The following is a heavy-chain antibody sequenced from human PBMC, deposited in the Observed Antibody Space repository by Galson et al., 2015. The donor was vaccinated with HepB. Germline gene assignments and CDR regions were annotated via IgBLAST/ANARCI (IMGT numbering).Heavy chain of an antibody. Sequence: SVKVSCKASGYTFTSYYMHWVRQAPGQGLEWMGIINPSGGSTSYAQKFQGRVTMTRDTSTSTVYMELSSLRSEDTAVYYCARVSGLGAEYFQHWGQGTLVTVSS. CDR1: GYTFTSYY. J-gene: IGHJ1*01. CDR2: INPSGGST. D-gene: IGHD3-16*01. V-gene: IGHV1-46*01. CDR3: ARVSGLGAEYFQH.